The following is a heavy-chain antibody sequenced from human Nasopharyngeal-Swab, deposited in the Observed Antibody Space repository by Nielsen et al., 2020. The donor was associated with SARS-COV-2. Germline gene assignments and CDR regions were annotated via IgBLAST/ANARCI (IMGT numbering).Heavy chain of an antibody. D-gene: IGHD3-22*01. CDR3: AKDPWDSSGYYGPFDY. CDR1: GFTFSSYA. CDR2: ISGSGGST. J-gene: IGHJ4*02. V-gene: IGHV3-23*01. Sequence: GGSLRLSCAASGFTFSSYAMSWVRQAPGKGLEWVSAISGSGGSTNYADSVKGRFTISRDNSKNTLYLQMNSLRAEDTAVYYCAKDPWDSSGYYGPFDYWGQGTLVTVSS.